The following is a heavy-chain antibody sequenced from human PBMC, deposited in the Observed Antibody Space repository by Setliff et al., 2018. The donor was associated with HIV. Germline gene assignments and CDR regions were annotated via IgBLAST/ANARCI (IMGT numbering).Heavy chain of an antibody. CDR2: IHPSGGST. D-gene: IGHD2-15*01. J-gene: IGHJ5*02. CDR3: ARVRYCSGGSCYGGEYWFDP. V-gene: IGHV1-46*01. Sequence: ASVKVSCKASGYTFTSYYIHWVRQAPGQGLEWMGVIHPSGGSTSYAQSFQDRVTMTRDTSTSTVYMELRSLRSEDTAVYYFARVRYCSGGSCYGGEYWFDPWGQGTLVTVSS. CDR1: GYTFTSYY.